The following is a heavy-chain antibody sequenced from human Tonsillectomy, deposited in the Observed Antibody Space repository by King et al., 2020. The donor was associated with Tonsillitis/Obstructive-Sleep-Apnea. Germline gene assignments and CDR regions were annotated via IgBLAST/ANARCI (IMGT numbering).Heavy chain of an antibody. Sequence: VQLQQWGAGLLKPSETLSLTCAVYGGSFSGYYWSWIRQPPGKGLEWIGEINHSGSTNYNPSLKSRVTISVDTSKNQFSLKVSSVTAADTAVYYCARRDYSTLYYYYHMDVWGEGTTVTVSS. CDR1: GGSFSGYY. CDR2: INHSGST. J-gene: IGHJ6*03. D-gene: IGHD4-11*01. V-gene: IGHV4-34*01. CDR3: ARRDYSTLYYYYHMDV.